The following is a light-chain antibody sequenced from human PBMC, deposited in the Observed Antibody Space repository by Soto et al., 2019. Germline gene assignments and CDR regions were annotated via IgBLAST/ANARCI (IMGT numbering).Light chain of an antibody. CDR3: AAWDDSLNGLYV. CDR1: SSNIGSNT. Sequence: QSVLTQPPSASGSPGQRITISCSGSSSNIGSNTVNLYQQLPGTAPKLLIYSNNQRPSVGPDRFSGSKSGTSASLAISGLQSEDEADYYCAAWDDSLNGLYVFGTGTKGTVL. J-gene: IGLJ1*01. V-gene: IGLV1-44*01. CDR2: SNN.